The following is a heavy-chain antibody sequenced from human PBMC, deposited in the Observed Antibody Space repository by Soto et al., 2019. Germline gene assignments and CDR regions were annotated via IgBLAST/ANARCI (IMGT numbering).Heavy chain of an antibody. Sequence: VQLVQSGPEVKKPGSSVKVSCKASTDTFPNYAITWVRQAPGQGLEWVGGIIPVLASITYAQKFQGRVSITADESTSTAYMELSSLTSDDTAVSYCACNWAYSLKNWVDPCGQGTLVTVSS. V-gene: IGHV1-69*01. D-gene: IGHD1-1*01. CDR1: TDTFPNYA. CDR2: IIPVLASI. CDR3: ACNWAYSLKNWVDP. J-gene: IGHJ5*02.